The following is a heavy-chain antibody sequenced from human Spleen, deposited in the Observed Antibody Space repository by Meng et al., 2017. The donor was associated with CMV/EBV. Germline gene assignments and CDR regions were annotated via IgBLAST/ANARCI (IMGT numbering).Heavy chain of an antibody. Sequence: YGWSFSGYYWSWIRQPPGKGLEWSGEINHSGSTNYNPSLKSRVTILVDTSKNQFSLKLSSVTAADTAVYYCARGYCSDTSCPDFDYWGQGTLVTVSS. D-gene: IGHD2-2*01. CDR3: ARGYCSDTSCPDFDY. CDR2: INHSGST. J-gene: IGHJ4*02. V-gene: IGHV4-34*01. CDR1: GWSFSGYY.